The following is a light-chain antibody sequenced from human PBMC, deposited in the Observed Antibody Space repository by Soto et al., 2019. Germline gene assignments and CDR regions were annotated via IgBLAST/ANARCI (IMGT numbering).Light chain of an antibody. CDR2: GAS. V-gene: IGKV1-39*01. CDR1: QSISGY. J-gene: IGKJ1*01. Sequence: DIQMTQSPSSLSASIGDRVAITCRASQSISGYLNWYQQKPGKAPKLLISGASTLQSGVPSRFSGRGSGTDFTLTISSLQPEDSATYYCLQDFSYPRTFGQGTKVDIK. CDR3: LQDFSYPRT.